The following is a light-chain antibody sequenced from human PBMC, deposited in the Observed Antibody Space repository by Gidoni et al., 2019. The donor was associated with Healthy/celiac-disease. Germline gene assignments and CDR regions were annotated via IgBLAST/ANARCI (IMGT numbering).Light chain of an antibody. Sequence: DIVMTQSPATLSVSPGERATLSCRASQSVSSNLAWYQQKPGQAPRLLIYGASTRATGIPARFSGSGSGKELTLTISSLQSEDFAVYYCQQYNNWPWWTFGEGTKVEIK. CDR2: GAS. CDR1: QSVSSN. CDR3: QQYNNWPWWT. J-gene: IGKJ1*01. V-gene: IGKV3-15*01.